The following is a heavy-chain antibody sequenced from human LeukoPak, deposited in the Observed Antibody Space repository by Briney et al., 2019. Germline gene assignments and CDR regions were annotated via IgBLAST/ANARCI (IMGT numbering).Heavy chain of an antibody. V-gene: IGHV4-30-2*01. CDR1: GGSISSGGYS. D-gene: IGHD3-22*01. CDR3: ASPRGDDSGGYYTWYFHH. J-gene: IGHJ1*01. CDR2: SGST. Sequence: SETLSLTCAVSGGSISSGGYSWSWIRQPPGKGLEWIGSGSTYYNPSLKSRVTISVDTSKNQFSLKLSSVTAADTAVYFCASPRGDDSGGYYTWYFHHWGQGILVTVSS.